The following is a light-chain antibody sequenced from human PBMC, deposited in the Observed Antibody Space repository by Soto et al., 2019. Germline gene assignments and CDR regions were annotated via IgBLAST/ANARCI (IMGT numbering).Light chain of an antibody. CDR2: GAS. CDR3: HQYGSSPTT. Sequence: EIVLTQSPGTLSLSPGERATLSCRASQSVSSSYLAWYQQKPVQAPRLLIYGASSRATGIPDRFSGSGSGRDFTLTISRLEPEDFAVYYWHQYGSSPTTFGGGTKVEIK. V-gene: IGKV3-20*01. J-gene: IGKJ4*01. CDR1: QSVSSSY.